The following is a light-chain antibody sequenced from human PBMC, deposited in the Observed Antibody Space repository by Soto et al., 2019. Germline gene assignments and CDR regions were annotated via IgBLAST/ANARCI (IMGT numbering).Light chain of an antibody. V-gene: IGLV2-14*03. J-gene: IGLJ2*01. CDR1: SSDVGYYNS. CDR2: DVS. Sequence: QSALTQPASVSGSPGQSITISCTGTSSDVGYYNSVSWYQRHPGKVPKLIIYDVSSRPSGVSNLFSGFKSGNTASLTISGLQAEDEADYYCSSYPSSETHVLFGGGTKLTVL. CDR3: SSYPSSETHVL.